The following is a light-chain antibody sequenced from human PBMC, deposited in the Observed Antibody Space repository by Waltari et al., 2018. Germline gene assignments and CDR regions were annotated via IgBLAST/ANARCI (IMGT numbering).Light chain of an antibody. CDR2: GAS. CDR1: QSVSSN. V-gene: IGKV3-15*01. Sequence: EIVMTQSPATLSVSPGERATLSCRASQSVSSNLAWYQQKPGQAPRLLIYGASTRATGSPGRFSGSGSGTEFTLTISSLQSEDFAVYYCQQYNKWPQTFGQGTKLEIK. J-gene: IGKJ2*01. CDR3: QQYNKWPQT.